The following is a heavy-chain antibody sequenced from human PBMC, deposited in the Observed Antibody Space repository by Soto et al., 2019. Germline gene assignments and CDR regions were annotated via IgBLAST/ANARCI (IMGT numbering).Heavy chain of an antibody. CDR2: IYHSGST. Sequence: PSETLSLTCAVSGGSISSSNWWSWVRQPPGKGLEWIGEIYHSGSTNYNPSLKSRVTISVDKSKNQFSLKLSSVTAADTAVYYCARRRDATGYYYYYYGMDVWGQGTTVTVSS. V-gene: IGHV4-4*02. CDR3: ARRRDATGYYYYYYGMDV. D-gene: IGHD4-17*01. J-gene: IGHJ6*02. CDR1: GGSISSSNW.